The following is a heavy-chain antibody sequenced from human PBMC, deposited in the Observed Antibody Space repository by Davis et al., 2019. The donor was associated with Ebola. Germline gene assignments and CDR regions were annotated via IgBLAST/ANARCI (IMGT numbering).Heavy chain of an antibody. CDR1: GGFVSSGGYS. D-gene: IGHD3-22*01. J-gene: IGHJ4*02. CDR2: YYYTGST. CDR3: ARGDSYYDPSGYYAGPEAPDH. Sequence: MPSETLSLTCAVSGGFVSSGGYSWSWIRQPPGKGLEWIGYYYYTGSTYYNPSLKSRVTISVDTSKNQFSLKLISVTAADTAVYYCARGDSYYDPSGYYAGPEAPDHWGQGTLVSVSS. V-gene: IGHV4-30-4*07.